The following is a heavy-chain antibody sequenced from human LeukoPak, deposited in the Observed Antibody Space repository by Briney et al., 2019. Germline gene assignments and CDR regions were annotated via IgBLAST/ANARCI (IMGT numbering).Heavy chain of an antibody. CDR1: AFTFSSYA. CDR2: ISTSGNTI. Sequence: GGSLRLSCAASAFTFSSYAMSWVRQAPGKGLEWVSSISTSGNTIYYADSVKGRFTISRDNGKNSLYLQMNSLRDEDTAVYYCARVRDNYYYYGMDVWGQGTTVTVSS. CDR3: ARVRDNYYYYGMDV. V-gene: IGHV3-48*02. D-gene: IGHD2-21*01. J-gene: IGHJ6*02.